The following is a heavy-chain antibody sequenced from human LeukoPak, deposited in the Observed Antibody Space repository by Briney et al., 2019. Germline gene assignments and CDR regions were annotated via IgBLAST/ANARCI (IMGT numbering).Heavy chain of an antibody. CDR2: IYSGGST. V-gene: IGHV3-66*01. CDR1: GFTVSSNY. J-gene: IGHJ4*02. CDR3: ARDRRYDILTGYYMGAFDY. D-gene: IGHD3-9*01. Sequence: GGSLRLSCAASGFTVSSNYMSWVRQAPGKGLEWVSVIYSGGSTYYADSVKGRFTISRDNSKNTLYLQMNSLRAEDTAVYYCARDRRYDILTGYYMGAFDYWGQGTLVTVSS.